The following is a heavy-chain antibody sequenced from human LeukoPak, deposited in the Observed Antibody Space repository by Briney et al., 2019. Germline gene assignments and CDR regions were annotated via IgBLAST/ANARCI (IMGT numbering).Heavy chain of an antibody. D-gene: IGHD2-2*01. J-gene: IGHJ2*01. Sequence: GGSLRLSCAASGFTVSSNYMNWVRQAPAKGLEWVSVIYAGGGTYYADFVKGRFTISRDTSENTLFLQMNSLSAEDTAMYYCASAMNFGHFDLWGRGTLVAVSS. CDR1: GFTVSSNY. CDR3: ASAMNFGHFDL. CDR2: IYAGGGT. V-gene: IGHV3-53*01.